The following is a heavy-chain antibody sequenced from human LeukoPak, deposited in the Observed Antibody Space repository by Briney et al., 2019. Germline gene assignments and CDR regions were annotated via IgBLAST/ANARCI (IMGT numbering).Heavy chain of an antibody. CDR2: IYPGDSDT. J-gene: IGHJ4*02. V-gene: IGHV5-51*01. CDR1: GYNFTNYW. CDR3: ARFRCSSTSCYAFDY. D-gene: IGHD2-2*01. Sequence: GESLKISCKGSGYNFTNYWIGWVRQMPGKGLEWMGIIYPGDSDTRYSPSFQGQVTISADKSISTAYLQWSSLKASDTAMYYCARFRCSSTSCYAFDYWGQGTLVTVSS.